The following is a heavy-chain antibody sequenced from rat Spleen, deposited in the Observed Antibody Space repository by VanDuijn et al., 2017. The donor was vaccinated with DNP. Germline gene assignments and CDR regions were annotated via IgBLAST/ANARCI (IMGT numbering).Heavy chain of an antibody. CDR3: ASLNYGRYY. CDR1: GFIFSNYW. V-gene: IGHV5-31*01. CDR2: ITAAGADT. Sequence: EVQLVESGGGPVQPGRSLKLSCVASGFIFSNYWMPWIRQAPGKGLEWVASITAAGADTYYRGSVKGRFTISRDNAKNTQYLQMDSLRSEDTATYYCASLNYGRYYWGQGVMVTVSS. D-gene: IGHD1-11*01. J-gene: IGHJ2*01.